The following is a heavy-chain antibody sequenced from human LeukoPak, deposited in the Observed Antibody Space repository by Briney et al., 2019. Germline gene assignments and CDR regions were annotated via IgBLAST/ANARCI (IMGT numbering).Heavy chain of an antibody. D-gene: IGHD3-3*01. J-gene: IGHJ4*02. V-gene: IGHV3-21*01. Sequence: PGGSLRLSCAASGFTFSSYSMNWVRQAPGKGLEWVSSISSSSSYIYYADSVKGRFTISRDNAKNSLYLQMNSLRAEDTAVYYCARNLGYDFWSGYSPTAYWGQGTLVTVSS. CDR3: ARNLGYDFWSGYSPTAY. CDR1: GFTFSSYS. CDR2: ISSSSSYI.